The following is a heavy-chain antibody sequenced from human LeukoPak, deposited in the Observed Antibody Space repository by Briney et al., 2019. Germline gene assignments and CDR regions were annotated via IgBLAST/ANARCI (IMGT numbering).Heavy chain of an antibody. V-gene: IGHV4-4*07. CDR3: ARVVQLGSNWYFDL. J-gene: IGHJ2*01. CDR2: IYTSGST. CDR1: GGSISSYY. D-gene: IGHD5-18*01. Sequence: SETLYLTCTVSGGSISSYYWSWIRQPAGKGLEWIGRIYTSGSTNYNPSLKSRVTMSVDTSKNQFSLKLSSVTAADTAVYYCARVVQLGSNWYFDLWGRGTLVTVSS.